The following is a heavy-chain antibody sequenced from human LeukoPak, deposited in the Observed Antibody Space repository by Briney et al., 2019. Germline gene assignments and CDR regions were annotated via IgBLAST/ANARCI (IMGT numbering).Heavy chain of an antibody. V-gene: IGHV1-69*05. Sequence: ASVKVSCKASGGTFSSYAISWVRQAPGQGLEWMGRIIPIFGTANYAQEFQGRVTITTDESTSTAYMELSSLRSEDTAVYYCASHSSSWRYYFDYWGQGTLVTVSS. CDR1: GGTFSSYA. J-gene: IGHJ4*02. CDR3: ASHSSSWRYYFDY. CDR2: IIPIFGTA. D-gene: IGHD6-13*01.